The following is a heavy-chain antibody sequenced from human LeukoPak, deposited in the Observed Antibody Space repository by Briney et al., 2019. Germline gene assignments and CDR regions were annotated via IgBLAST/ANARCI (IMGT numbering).Heavy chain of an antibody. D-gene: IGHD4-17*01. CDR1: GYRFTSNW. V-gene: IGHV5-51*01. J-gene: IGHJ4*02. CDR3: ARVPSLYGRFDY. Sequence: GESLKISCKGSGYRFTSNWIGWVRPMPGKGLEWMGIIYPGDSHTRYSPSFQGQVTISADKSISTAYLQWSSLKASDTAMYYCARVPSLYGRFDYWGRGTLVTVSS. CDR2: IYPGDSHT.